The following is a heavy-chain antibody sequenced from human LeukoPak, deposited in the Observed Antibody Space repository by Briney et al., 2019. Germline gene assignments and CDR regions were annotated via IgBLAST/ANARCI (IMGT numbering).Heavy chain of an antibody. Sequence: PSETLSLTCTVSGGSISSGGYYWSWIRQHPGKGLEWIGYIYYSGSTYYNPSLKSRVTISVDSSRTHFSLKLSSVTAADTAVYYCARGYGDYYFDYWGQGTLVTVSS. D-gene: IGHD4-17*01. CDR1: GGSISSGGYY. CDR3: ARGYGDYYFDY. CDR2: IYYSGST. V-gene: IGHV4-31*03. J-gene: IGHJ4*02.